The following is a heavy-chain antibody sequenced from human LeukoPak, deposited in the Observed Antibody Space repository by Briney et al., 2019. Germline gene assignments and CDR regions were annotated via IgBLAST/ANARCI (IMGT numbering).Heavy chain of an antibody. J-gene: IGHJ3*02. V-gene: IGHV3-7*01. CDR1: GFTFSTYW. Sequence: GGSLRLSCAASGFTFSTYWTTWVRQPPGKGLEWVAIIKQDGSEKYYVNSVKGRFTISRDNAKNSLYLQLNILRAEDTAVYYCARDLEIWGQGTMVTVSS. CDR2: IKQDGSEK. CDR3: ARDLEI.